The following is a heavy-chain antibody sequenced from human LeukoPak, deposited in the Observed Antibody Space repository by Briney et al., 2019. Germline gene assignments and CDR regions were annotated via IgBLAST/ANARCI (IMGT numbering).Heavy chain of an antibody. D-gene: IGHD4-11*01. CDR3: AKDAQRGFDYSNSLEK. Sequence: PGGSLTLSCAASKFLFSHFGMHWVRQAPGKGLEWVAVIWSDGSNRYYADSVKGRFTVSRDNSHNTVYLQMNDLRPEDTAVYYCAKDAQRGFDYSNSLEKGGQGTLVTVSS. CDR2: IWSDGSNR. CDR1: KFLFSHFG. J-gene: IGHJ4*02. V-gene: IGHV3-33*06.